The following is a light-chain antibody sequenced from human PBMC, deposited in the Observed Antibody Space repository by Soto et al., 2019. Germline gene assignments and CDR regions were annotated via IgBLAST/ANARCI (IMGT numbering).Light chain of an antibody. Sequence: NFMLTQPHSVSESPGKTLTISCTRSSGSIASNYVQWYQQRPGSAPTTVIYDDNQRPSGVPDRFSGSIDSSSNSASLTISGLKTEDEGDYYCQSYDSSNVIFGGGTQLTVL. CDR1: SGSIASNY. CDR2: DDN. V-gene: IGLV6-57*04. J-gene: IGLJ2*01. CDR3: QSYDSSNVI.